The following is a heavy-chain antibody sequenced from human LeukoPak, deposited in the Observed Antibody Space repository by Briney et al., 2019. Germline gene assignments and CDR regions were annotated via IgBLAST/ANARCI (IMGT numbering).Heavy chain of an antibody. V-gene: IGHV3-66*01. CDR2: IFTNGNT. Sequence: GGSLRLSCAASGFTFSSYGMSWVRQAPGKGLEWVSVIFTNGNTAYADSVKGRFTISRDNSKNMLYLQMNSLRAEDTAVYYCARDHYGLTSYPNPWGQGTLVTVSS. CDR3: ARDHYGLTSYPNP. J-gene: IGHJ5*02. D-gene: IGHD3-10*01. CDR1: GFTFSSYG.